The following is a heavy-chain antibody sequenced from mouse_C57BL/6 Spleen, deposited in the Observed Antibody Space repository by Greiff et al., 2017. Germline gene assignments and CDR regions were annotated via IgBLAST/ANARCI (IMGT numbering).Heavy chain of an antibody. CDR2: INPYNGGT. CDR3: ASFDGYYYFDY. D-gene: IGHD2-3*01. CDR1: GYTFTDYY. J-gene: IGHJ2*01. V-gene: IGHV1-19*01. Sequence: EVQVVESGPVLVKPGASVKMSCKASGYTFTDYYMNWVKQSHGTSLEWIGVINPYNGGTSYNQKFKGKATLTVDKSSSTAYMELNSLTSEDSAVYYCASFDGYYYFDYWGQGTTLTVSS.